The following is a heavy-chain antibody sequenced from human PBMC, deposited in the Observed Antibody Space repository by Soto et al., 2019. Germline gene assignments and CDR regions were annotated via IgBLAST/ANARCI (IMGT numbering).Heavy chain of an antibody. Sequence: ASVNVSFKASGNTFTGYYIHWVRQAPGQGLEWMGWINPNSGATNKAQKFQGGVTMTRDTSIRTAYMELSRLRSDDTAVYYCARGGETRFLYGSGSYSKSPPPYYFYGMDVWGQGTTVTVSS. D-gene: IGHD3-10*01. CDR1: GNTFTGYY. CDR2: INPNSGAT. J-gene: IGHJ6*02. V-gene: IGHV1-2*02. CDR3: ARGGETRFLYGSGSYSKSPPPYYFYGMDV.